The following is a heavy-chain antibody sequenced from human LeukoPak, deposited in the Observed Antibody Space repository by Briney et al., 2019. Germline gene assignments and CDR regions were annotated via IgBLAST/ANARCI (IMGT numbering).Heavy chain of an antibody. V-gene: IGHV3-7*03. Sequence: GGSLRLSCAASGFTFSSYWMSWVRQAPGKGLEWVANIKQDGSEEYYVDSVKGRFTISRDNSKNTLYLQMNSLRAEDTAVYYCAKDGAWLRFDDWGQGILVSVSS. J-gene: IGHJ4*02. CDR2: IKQDGSEE. D-gene: IGHD5-12*01. CDR3: AKDGAWLRFDD. CDR1: GFTFSSYW.